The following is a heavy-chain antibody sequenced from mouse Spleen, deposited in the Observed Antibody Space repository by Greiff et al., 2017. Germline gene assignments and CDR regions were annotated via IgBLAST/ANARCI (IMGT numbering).Heavy chain of an antibody. Sequence: QVQLKESGAELVRPGASVKLSCKASGYTFTDYYINWVKQRPGQGLEWIARIYPGSGNTYYNEKFKGKATLTAEKSSSTAYMQLSSLTSEDSAVYFCASYYRYDSLFDYWGQGTTLTVSS. CDR1: GYTFTDYY. V-gene: IGHV1-76*01. CDR3: ASYYRYDSLFDY. CDR2: IYPGSGNT. J-gene: IGHJ2*01. D-gene: IGHD2-14*01.